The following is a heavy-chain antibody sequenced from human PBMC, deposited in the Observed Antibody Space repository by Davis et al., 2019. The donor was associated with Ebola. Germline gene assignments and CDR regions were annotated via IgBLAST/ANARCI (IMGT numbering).Heavy chain of an antibody. V-gene: IGHV1-69*13. J-gene: IGHJ4*02. CDR1: GGTFSSYA. CDR3: AREKLLWFGELLYRGGYYFDY. CDR2: ITPIFGIA. D-gene: IGHD3-10*01. Sequence: SVKVSCKASGGTFSSYAISWVRQAPGQGLEWMGGITPIFGIANYAQKFQGRVTIIADESTSTAYMELSSLRSEDTAVYYCAREKLLWFGELLYRGGYYFDYWGQGTLVTVSS.